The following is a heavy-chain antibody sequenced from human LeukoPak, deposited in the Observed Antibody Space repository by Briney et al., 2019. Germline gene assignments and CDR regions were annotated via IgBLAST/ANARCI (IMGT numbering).Heavy chain of an antibody. J-gene: IGHJ1*01. CDR3: ASSITMVRGANYFQH. V-gene: IGHV4-59*08. CDR1: GGSISSYY. CDR2: IYYSGST. D-gene: IGHD3-10*01. Sequence: SETLSLTCTVSGGSISSYYWSWIRQPPGKGLEWIGYIYYSGSTNYNPSLKSRVTISVDTSKNQFSLKLSSVTAADTAVYYCASSITMVRGANYFQHWGQGTLVTVSS.